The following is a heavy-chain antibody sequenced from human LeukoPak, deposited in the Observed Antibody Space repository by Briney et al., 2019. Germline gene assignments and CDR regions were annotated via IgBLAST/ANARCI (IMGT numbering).Heavy chain of an antibody. CDR2: ISYDGSNK. CDR1: GFTFSSYA. V-gene: IGHV3-30-3*01. J-gene: IGHJ4*02. CDR3: ALIDY. Sequence: GGSLRLSCAASGFTFSSYAMSWVRQAPGKGLEWVAVISYDGSNKYYADSVKGRFTISRDNSKNTLYLQMNSLRAEDTAVYYCALIDYWGQGTLVTVSS.